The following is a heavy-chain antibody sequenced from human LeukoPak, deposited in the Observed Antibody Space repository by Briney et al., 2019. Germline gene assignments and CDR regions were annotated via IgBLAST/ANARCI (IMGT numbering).Heavy chain of an antibody. CDR3: ARGQLVGNTGYYFDY. V-gene: IGHV3-53*01. Sequence: SGGSLRLSCAASGFSVSRNYMTWVCQAPGKGLEWVSIIYSGGNTYYGDSVKGRFSISRDNSKNTLDLQMSSLRADDTAVYYCARGQLVGNTGYYFDYWGQGTLVTVSS. D-gene: IGHD1-26*01. CDR2: IYSGGNT. CDR1: GFSVSRNY. J-gene: IGHJ4*02.